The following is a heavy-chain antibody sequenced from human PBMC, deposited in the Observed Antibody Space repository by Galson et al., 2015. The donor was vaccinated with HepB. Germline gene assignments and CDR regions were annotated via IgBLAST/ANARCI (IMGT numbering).Heavy chain of an antibody. Sequence: SLRLSCAGSGFTFSDAWMTWVRQGPGKGLEWVARIKTKTDGGTTDYATSVEGRFTISRDDSKNTVYLQMNSLKTDDTALYYCATGYCEDVWGQGTTVTVSS. V-gene: IGHV3-15*05. CDR1: GFTFSDAW. CDR3: ATGYCEDV. CDR2: IKTKTDGGTT. J-gene: IGHJ6*02. D-gene: IGHD2-21*01.